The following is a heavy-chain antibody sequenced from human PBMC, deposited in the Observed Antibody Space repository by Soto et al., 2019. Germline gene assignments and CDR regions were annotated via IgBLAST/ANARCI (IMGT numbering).Heavy chain of an antibody. V-gene: IGHV3-9*01. J-gene: IGHJ5*02. D-gene: IGHD4-17*01. CDR3: AKGCYGDYVVSWFDP. CDR2: ISWNSGSI. Sequence: VQLVESGGGLVQPGRSLRLSCAASGFTFDDYAMHWVRQAPGKGLEWVSGISWNSGSIGYADSVKGRFTISRDNAKNSLYLQMNSLRAEDTALYYCAKGCYGDYVVSWFDPWGQGTLVTVSS. CDR1: GFTFDDYA.